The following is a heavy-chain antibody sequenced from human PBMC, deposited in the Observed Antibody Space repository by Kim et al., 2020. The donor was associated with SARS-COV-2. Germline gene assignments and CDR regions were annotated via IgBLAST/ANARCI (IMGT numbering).Heavy chain of an antibody. J-gene: IGHJ4*02. D-gene: IGHD2-2*01. V-gene: IGHV3-30*04. CDR1: GFTFSSYA. CDR2: ISYDGSNK. CDR3: ARGIALYCSSTSCPRFDY. Sequence: GGSLRLSCAASGFTFSSYAMHWVRQAPGKGLEWVAVISYDGSNKYYADSVKGRFTISRDNSKNTLYLQMNSLRAEDTAVYYCARGIALYCSSTSCPRFDYWGQGTLVTVSS.